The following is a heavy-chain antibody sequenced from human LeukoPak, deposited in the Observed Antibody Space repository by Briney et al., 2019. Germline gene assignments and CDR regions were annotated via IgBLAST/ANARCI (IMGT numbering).Heavy chain of an antibody. CDR3: ARDITPGIAAAGTQVGY. CDR1: GYTFTSYY. V-gene: IGHV1-46*01. D-gene: IGHD6-13*01. CDR2: INPSGGST. J-gene: IGHJ4*02. Sequence: ASVKVSFKASGYTFTSYYMHWVRQAPGQGLEWMGIINPSGGSTSYAQKFQGRVTMTRDTSTSTVYMELSSLRSEDTAVYYCARDITPGIAAAGTQVGYWGQGTLVTVSS.